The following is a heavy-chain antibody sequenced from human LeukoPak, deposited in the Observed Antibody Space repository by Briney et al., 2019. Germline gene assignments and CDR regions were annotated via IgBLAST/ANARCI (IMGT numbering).Heavy chain of an antibody. CDR3: AKAASKRTDYGDYAFYYYMDV. CDR2: ISSSGGST. D-gene: IGHD4-17*01. Sequence: GGSLRLSCAASGFTFSTYGMSWVRQAPGKGLEWVSGISSSGGSTSYADSVKGRFTVSRDNSNNTVYLQMNSLRAEDTAVYYCAKAASKRTDYGDYAFYYYMDVWGKGTTVTISS. V-gene: IGHV3-23*01. CDR1: GFTFSTYG. J-gene: IGHJ6*03.